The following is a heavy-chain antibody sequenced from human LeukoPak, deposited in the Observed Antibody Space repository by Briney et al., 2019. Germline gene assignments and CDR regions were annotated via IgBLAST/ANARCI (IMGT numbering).Heavy chain of an antibody. D-gene: IGHD2-2*01. CDR3: ARWFCSSTSCYYDY. CDR1: GFTVSSNY. J-gene: IGHJ4*02. V-gene: IGHV3-53*01. CDR2: IYSDGTT. Sequence: GGSLRLSCAASGFTVSSNYMSWVRQAPGMGLEWVSIIYSDGTTYYVDSVKGRFTISRDNSKNTLYLQMNSLRAEDTAVYYCARWFCSSTSCYYDYWGQGTLVTASS.